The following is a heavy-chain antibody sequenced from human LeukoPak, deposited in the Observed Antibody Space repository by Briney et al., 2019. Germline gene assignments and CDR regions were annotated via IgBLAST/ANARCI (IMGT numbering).Heavy chain of an antibody. V-gene: IGHV3-30*18. Sequence: GGSLRLSCAASGFTFSSYGTHWVRQAPGKGLEWVAVISYDGGNKYYADSVKGRFTISRDNSKNTLYLQMNSLRAEDTAVYYCAKGNEPLYYYYGMDVWGQGTTVTVSS. CDR1: GFTFSSYG. CDR2: ISYDGGNK. J-gene: IGHJ6*02. CDR3: AKGNEPLYYYYGMDV. D-gene: IGHD1-1*01.